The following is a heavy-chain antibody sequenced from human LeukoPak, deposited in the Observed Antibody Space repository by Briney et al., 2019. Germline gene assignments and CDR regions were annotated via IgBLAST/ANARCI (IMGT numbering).Heavy chain of an antibody. J-gene: IGHJ4*02. CDR2: IKQDGSEK. D-gene: IGHD6-19*01. CDR3: ARDPGSGWYILGYFDY. CDR1: GFTFSSYW. V-gene: IGHV3-7*01. Sequence: PGGSLRLSCAASGFTFSSYWMSWVRQAPGKGLEWVANIKQDGSEKYYVDSVKGRFTISRDNAKNSLYLQMNSLRAEDTAVYYCARDPGSGWYILGYFDYWGRGTLVTVSS.